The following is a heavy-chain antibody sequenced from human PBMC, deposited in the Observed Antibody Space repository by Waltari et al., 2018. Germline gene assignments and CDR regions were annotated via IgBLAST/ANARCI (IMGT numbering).Heavy chain of an antibody. V-gene: IGHV4-59*11. Sequence: QVQLQESGPGLVKPSETLSPTCTVSGDSIINHHWAWIRQPPGKGLEWVGYAYYTGRTNYTPSLRSRLSISVDTSKNQFSLNLNSVTAADTAVYYCARDLGGFNHFDWFLSIWGPGTMVTVSS. CDR2: AYYTGRT. D-gene: IGHD3-9*01. J-gene: IGHJ3*02. CDR3: ARDLGGFNHFDWFLSI. CDR1: GDSIINHH.